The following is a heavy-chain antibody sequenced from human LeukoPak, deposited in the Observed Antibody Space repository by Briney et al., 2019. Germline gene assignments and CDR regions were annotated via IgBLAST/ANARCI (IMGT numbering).Heavy chain of an antibody. CDR2: ISGSGGST. J-gene: IGHJ4*02. Sequence: PGGSLRLSCAASGFTFSSYAMSWVRQAPGKGLEWVSAISGSGGSTYYADSVKGRFTISRDNSKNTLYLQMNSLRAEDTAVYYCAKDLKDTAINQGHFDYWGQGTLVTVSS. D-gene: IGHD5-18*01. CDR1: GFTFSSYA. CDR3: AKDLKDTAINQGHFDY. V-gene: IGHV3-23*01.